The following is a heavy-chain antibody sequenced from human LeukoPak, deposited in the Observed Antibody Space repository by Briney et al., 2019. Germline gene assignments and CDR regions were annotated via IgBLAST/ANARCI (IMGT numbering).Heavy chain of an antibody. CDR3: ARGGYCSGGSCYRGFDY. CDR1: GFTFSNYW. D-gene: IGHD2-15*01. V-gene: IGHV3-74*01. J-gene: IGHJ4*02. CDR2: INSDGSIT. Sequence: GGSLRLSCAASGFTFSNYWMQWVRQAPGKGLVWVSRINSDGSITSYADSVKGRFTVSRDNAKNTLFLQMHSLRAEDTAVYYCARGGYCSGGSCYRGFDYWGRGTLVTVSS.